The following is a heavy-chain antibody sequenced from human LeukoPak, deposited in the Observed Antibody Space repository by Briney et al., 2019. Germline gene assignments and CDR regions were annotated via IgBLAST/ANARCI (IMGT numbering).Heavy chain of an antibody. CDR2: IKLDGGEN. V-gene: IGHV3-7*01. D-gene: IGHD3-10*01. J-gene: IGHJ3*02. CDR3: ARGRSGSGNYYHAAFDI. Sequence: ESGGSLRLSCAASGFTFSTYRMNWVRQAQGKGLEWVASIKLDGGENYYVDSVKGRFTISRDNAKNSLSLQMNSLRAEDTAVYYCARGRSGSGNYYHAAFDIWGQGTMVTVSS. CDR1: GFTFSTYR.